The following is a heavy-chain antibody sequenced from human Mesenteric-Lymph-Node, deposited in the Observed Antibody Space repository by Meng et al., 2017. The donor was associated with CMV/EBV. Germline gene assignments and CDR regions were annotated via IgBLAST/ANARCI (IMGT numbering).Heavy chain of an antibody. CDR2: IYHSGST. D-gene: IGHD2-15*01. CDR1: GYSISSGYY. J-gene: IGHJ4*02. V-gene: IGHV4-38-2*02. CDR3: ARELGRPGDY. Sequence: SETLSLTCTVSGYSISSGYYWGWIRQPPGKGLEWIGSIYHSGSTYHNPSLKSRVTISVDTSKNQFSLKLSSVTAADTAVYYCARELGRPGDYWGQGTLVTVSS.